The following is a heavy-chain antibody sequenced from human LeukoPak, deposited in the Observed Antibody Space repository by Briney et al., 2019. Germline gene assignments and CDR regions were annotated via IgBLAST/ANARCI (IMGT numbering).Heavy chain of an antibody. CDR1: GFTFSSYV. CDR2: ISYDGSNK. V-gene: IGHV3-30*18. Sequence: PGGSLRLSCAASGFTFSSYVMHWVRQAPGKGLEWVAVISYDGSNKYADSVKGRFTISRDNSKNTLYLQMNSLRAEDTAVYYCAKVVSDVFRYFDWLPRGDFDYWGQGTLVTVSS. J-gene: IGHJ4*02. D-gene: IGHD3-9*01. CDR3: AKVVSDVFRYFDWLPRGDFDY.